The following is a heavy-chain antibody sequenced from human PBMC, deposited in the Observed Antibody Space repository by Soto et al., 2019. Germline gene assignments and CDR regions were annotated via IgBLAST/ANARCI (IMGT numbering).Heavy chain of an antibody. D-gene: IGHD6-19*01. CDR1: GYTFTSYD. CDR3: ARSVEWLASFDY. J-gene: IGHJ4*02. V-gene: IGHV1-8*01. CDR2: MNPNSGNT. Sequence: QVQLVQSGAEVKKPGASVKVSCKASGYTFTSYDINWVRQATGQGLEWMGWMNPNSGNTGYAHKFQGRVTMTRNTSISTAYMELSSLRSDDTAVYYCARSVEWLASFDYWGQGTRVTVSS.